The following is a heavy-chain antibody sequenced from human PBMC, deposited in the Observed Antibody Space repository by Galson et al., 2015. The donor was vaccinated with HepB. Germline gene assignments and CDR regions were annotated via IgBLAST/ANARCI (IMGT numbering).Heavy chain of an antibody. V-gene: IGHV3-48*02. CDR2: FSSSSSTI. CDR1: GLTFSSYS. D-gene: IGHD3-16*01. Sequence: SLRLSCAASGLTFSSYSMNWVRRAPGKGLEWVSYFSSSSSTIYYADSVKGRFTISRDNAKNSLYLQMNSLRDEDTAVYYCARGWGSHYYYYYGMDVWGQGTTVTVSS. CDR3: ARGWGSHYYYYYGMDV. J-gene: IGHJ6*02.